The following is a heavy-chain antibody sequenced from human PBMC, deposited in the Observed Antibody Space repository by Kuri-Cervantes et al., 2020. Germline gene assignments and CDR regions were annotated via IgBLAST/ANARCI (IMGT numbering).Heavy chain of an antibody. CDR2: IYHSGST. V-gene: IGHV4-4*03. J-gene: IGHJ5*02. D-gene: IGHD3-3*01. Sequence: PQTLSLTCAVSGGSISSSNWWSWVRQPPGKGLEWIGEIYHSGSTNYNPSLKSRVTISVDKSKNQFSLKLSSVTAADTAVYYCARARTYYDFWSGYSTNWFDPWGQGTLVTVSS. CDR1: GGSISSSNW. CDR3: ARARTYYDFWSGYSTNWFDP.